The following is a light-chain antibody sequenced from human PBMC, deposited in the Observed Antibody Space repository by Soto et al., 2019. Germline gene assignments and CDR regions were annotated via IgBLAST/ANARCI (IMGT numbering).Light chain of an antibody. CDR2: GAS. J-gene: IGKJ4*01. V-gene: IGKV3-15*01. Sequence: EIVMTQSPATLSVSPGERATLSCRASQSVSSKFAWYQQKPGQAPRLLIYGASTRATGIPARFSGSGSGTEFTLTISSLQSEDFAVYYCQQYNNGLTFGGGTKVDIK. CDR3: QQYNNGLT. CDR1: QSVSSK.